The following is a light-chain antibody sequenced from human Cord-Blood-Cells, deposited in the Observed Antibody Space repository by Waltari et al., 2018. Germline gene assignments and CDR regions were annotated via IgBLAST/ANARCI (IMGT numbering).Light chain of an antibody. Sequence: QSVLTQPPSVSGAPGQRVTISCTGSSSNIGAGYDVHGYQQLPGTAPKLLIYGNANRPPGPPHRFSGSKCGASASLAITGLQAEDEADYYCQSYDSRLSGYVFGTGTKVTVL. V-gene: IGLV1-40*01. CDR3: QSYDSRLSGYV. CDR1: SSNIGAGYD. J-gene: IGLJ1*01. CDR2: GNA.